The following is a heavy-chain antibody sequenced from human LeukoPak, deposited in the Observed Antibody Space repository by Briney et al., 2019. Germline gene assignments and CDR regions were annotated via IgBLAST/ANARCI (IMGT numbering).Heavy chain of an antibody. D-gene: IGHD3-10*01. CDR1: GFTFSSYS. J-gene: IGHJ4*02. CDR2: ISSSSSYI. V-gene: IGHV3-21*01. CDR3: AKVAKYYYGSETYYFFEH. Sequence: GGSLRLSCAASGFTFSSYSMNWVRQAPGKGLEWVSSISSSSSYIYYADSVKGRFTISRDNAKNSLSLQMNSLRVEDTAVYYCAKVAKYYYGSETYYFFEHWGQGTPVTASS.